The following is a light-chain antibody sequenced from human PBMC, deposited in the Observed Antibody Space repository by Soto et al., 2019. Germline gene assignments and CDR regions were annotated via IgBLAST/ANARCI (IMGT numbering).Light chain of an antibody. CDR2: GAS. CDR1: QSVSSN. Sequence: EIVMTQSPATLSVSPGERATLSCRASQSVSSNLAWYQQKPGQAPRLLIYGASTRATGIPARFSGSGSGTEFTLTISSLQSEDFAVSYCQQYNNWHPITFGQGTRLEIK. V-gene: IGKV3-15*01. CDR3: QQYNNWHPIT. J-gene: IGKJ5*01.